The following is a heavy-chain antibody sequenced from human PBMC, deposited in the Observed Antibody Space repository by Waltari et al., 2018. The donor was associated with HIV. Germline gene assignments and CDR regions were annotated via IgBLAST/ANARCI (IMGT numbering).Heavy chain of an antibody. J-gene: IGHJ4*02. CDR2: ISYDGSNK. D-gene: IGHD3-22*01. Sequence: QVQLLESGGGGFQPGRSLIPPCPASDFTTGPYALHWVRQAPGKGLEWVATISYDGSNKYYVDSVKGRFTISRDNSKNTLYLQMNSLRAEDTAVYYCARDGHYYDSRPLDYWGQGTLVTVSS. CDR3: ARDGHYYDSRPLDY. CDR1: DFTTGPYA. V-gene: IGHV3-30-3*01.